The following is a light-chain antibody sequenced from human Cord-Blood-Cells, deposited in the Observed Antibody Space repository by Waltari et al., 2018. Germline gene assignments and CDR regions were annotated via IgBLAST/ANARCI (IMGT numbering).Light chain of an antibody. V-gene: IGLV2-23*01. Sequence: SALTQPASESRSPGPSITISCTGTSSAVGSYNLVSWYQQHPGKAPKLMIYEGSKRPSGVSNRFAGSKSGNTASLTISGLQAEDEADYYCCSYAGSSTWVFGGGTKLTVL. CDR1: SSAVGSYNL. CDR2: EGS. CDR3: CSYAGSSTWV. J-gene: IGLJ3*02.